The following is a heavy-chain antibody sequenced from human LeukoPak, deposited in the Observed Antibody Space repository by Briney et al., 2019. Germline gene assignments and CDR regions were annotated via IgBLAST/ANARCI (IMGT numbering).Heavy chain of an antibody. CDR3: ASASYGSGTYAFDI. V-gene: IGHV3-21*01. CDR2: ISSSSSYI. CDR1: GFTFSSYS. D-gene: IGHD3-10*01. J-gene: IGHJ3*02. Sequence: GGSLRLSCAASGFTFSSYSMNWVRQAPGKGLEWVSSISSSSSYIYYADSVKGRFTISRDNAKDSLYLQMNSLRAEDTAVYYCASASYGSGTYAFDIWGQGTMVTVSS.